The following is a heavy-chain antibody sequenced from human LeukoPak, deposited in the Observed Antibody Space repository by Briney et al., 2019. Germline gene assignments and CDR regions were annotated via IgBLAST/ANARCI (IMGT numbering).Heavy chain of an antibody. J-gene: IGHJ4*02. CDR2: ISFDGSYK. CDR1: GYTFTSYG. Sequence: SCKASGYTFTSYGMHWVRQAPGKGLEWVAVISFDGSYKYYADSVKGRFTISRDNSKNTLYLQMNSLRAEDTAVYYCAKDRVTAAGYYFDYWGQGTLVTVSS. D-gene: IGHD6-13*01. V-gene: IGHV3-30*18. CDR3: AKDRVTAAGYYFDY.